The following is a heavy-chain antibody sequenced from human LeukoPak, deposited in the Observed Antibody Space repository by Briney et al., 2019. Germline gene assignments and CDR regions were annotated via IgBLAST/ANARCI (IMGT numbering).Heavy chain of an antibody. CDR2: IGSGGSPI. V-gene: IGHV3-48*04. D-gene: IGHD3-3*01. J-gene: IGHJ4*02. Sequence: PGGSLRLSCAASGFTFSNYPMNWVRQAPGKGLEWVSYIGSGGSPIYYADSVRGRFSISRDNAKNSLYLQMNSLRAEDTAVYYCARAYDFWSGPGGYWGQGTLVTVSS. CDR1: GFTFSNYP. CDR3: ARAYDFWSGPGGY.